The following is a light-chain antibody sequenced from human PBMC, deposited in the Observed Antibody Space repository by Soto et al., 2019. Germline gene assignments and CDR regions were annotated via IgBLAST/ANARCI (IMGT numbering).Light chain of an antibody. CDR2: GAS. CDR1: QSVSSN. CDR3: QQSYSTPRT. J-gene: IGKJ1*01. V-gene: IGKV3D-15*01. Sequence: EIVMTQSPATLSVYPGERATLSCRASQSVSSNLAWYQQKPGQAPRLLIYGASNRATDIPARFSGSGSGTDFTLTISSLQPEDFATYYCQQSYSTPRTFGQVTMVDVK.